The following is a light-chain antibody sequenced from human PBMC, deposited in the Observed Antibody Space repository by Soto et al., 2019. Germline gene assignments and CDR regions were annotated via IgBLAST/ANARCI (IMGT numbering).Light chain of an antibody. CDR1: QSISSW. CDR3: QQYNNYWT. J-gene: IGKJ1*01. CDR2: DVS. V-gene: IGKV1-5*01. Sequence: DIQMTQSPSTLSASVGDRVTITCRASQSISSWLAWYQQKPGKDPKLLIYDVSSLESGVPSRFSGSGSGTEFTLTISRLQPEDLATYYCQQYNNYWTFGQMTKVDIK.